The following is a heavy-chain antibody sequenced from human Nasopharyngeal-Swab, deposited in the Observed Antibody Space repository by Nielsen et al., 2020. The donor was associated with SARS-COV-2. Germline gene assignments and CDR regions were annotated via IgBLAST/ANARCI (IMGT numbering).Heavy chain of an antibody. CDR3: AKDSSGGDRSGFDP. V-gene: IGHV3-43*01. CDR1: GFTFDDYT. Sequence: GGSLRLSCAASGFTFDDYTMHWVRQAPGKGLEWVSLISWDGGSTYYADSVKGRFTISRDNSKNSLYLQMNSLRTEDTALYYCAKDSSGGDRSGFDPWGQGTLVTVSS. D-gene: IGHD6-19*01. J-gene: IGHJ5*02. CDR2: ISWDGGST.